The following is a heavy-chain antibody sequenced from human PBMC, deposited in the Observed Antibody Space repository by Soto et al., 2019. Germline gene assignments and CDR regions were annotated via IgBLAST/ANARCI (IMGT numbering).Heavy chain of an antibody. CDR3: ARNGALDY. D-gene: IGHD2-8*01. Sequence: QVQLQESGPGLVKPSQTLSLTCTVSGGSISSGDYYWSWIRQPPGKGLEWIGYILYSGTTNYNPSLESPLTISVDTSKNQFSLKLTSVTAADTAVDYCARNGALDYWGRGTLVTVSS. CDR2: ILYSGTT. CDR1: GGSISSGDYY. J-gene: IGHJ4*02. V-gene: IGHV4-30-4*01.